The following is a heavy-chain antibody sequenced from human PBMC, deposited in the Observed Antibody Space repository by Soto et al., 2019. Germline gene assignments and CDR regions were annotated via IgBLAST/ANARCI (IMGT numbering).Heavy chain of an antibody. CDR3: ARDLSTYSVSWSGPKYYYAMDV. CDR2: ISNDGGNK. Sequence: PGGSLSRSCAASRCTFSTYAMHWGRQAPGKGLQWVALISNDGGNKYYADSVKGRFTISRDNSKNTLYLQINSLRAEDTAVYYCARDLSTYSVSWSGPKYYYAMDVWGQGTTVTVSS. J-gene: IGHJ6*02. CDR1: RCTFSTYA. D-gene: IGHD3-3*01. V-gene: IGHV3-30-3*01.